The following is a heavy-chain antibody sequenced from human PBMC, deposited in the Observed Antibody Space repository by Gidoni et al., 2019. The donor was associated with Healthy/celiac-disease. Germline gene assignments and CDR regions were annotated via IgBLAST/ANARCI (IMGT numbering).Heavy chain of an antibody. CDR3: ARIEQWLVTFNAFDI. J-gene: IGHJ3*02. CDR2: IYPGDSDT. Sequence: EVQLVQSGAEVKKPGASLKLSFKGSGYSFTSYWNGWARQMLGKGLEWMGIIYPGDSDTRYSPSFQGQVNISADKSISTAYLQWSSLKASDTAMYYCARIEQWLVTFNAFDIWGQGTMVTVSS. D-gene: IGHD6-19*01. V-gene: IGHV5-51*01. CDR1: GYSFTSYW.